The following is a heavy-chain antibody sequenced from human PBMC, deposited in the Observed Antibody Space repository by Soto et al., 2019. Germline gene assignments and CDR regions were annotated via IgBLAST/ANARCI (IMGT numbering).Heavy chain of an antibody. CDR1: GGTISSGGYS. CDR2: SYSSEIS. V-gene: IGHV4-30-2*01. CDR3: ARGSEYYVSGSYYGLDY. D-gene: IGHD3-10*01. J-gene: IGHJ4*02. Sequence: PSETLSLSCAASGGTISSGGYSWIWLPQPQGLELEWIVNSYSSEISYYNPSLKSRVTTRVNRYKNQFFQKLSSGADADTAVYYWARGSEYYVSGSYYGLDYWGQGTLVTVSS.